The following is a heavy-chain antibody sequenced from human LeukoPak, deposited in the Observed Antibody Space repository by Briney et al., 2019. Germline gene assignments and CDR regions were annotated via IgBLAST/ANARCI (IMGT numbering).Heavy chain of an antibody. Sequence: LSGGSLRLSCAASGFIFSNSDMNWVHQAPGKGLEWVSGVSWNGSRTHYVDSVKGQFIISRDNSKNTLYLQMNGLRGEDTASYHCAKTGFQFGDYYYYMDVWGKGTTVTVS. J-gene: IGHJ6*03. V-gene: IGHV3-35*02. CDR2: VSWNGSRT. D-gene: IGHD3-10*01. CDR3: AKTGFQFGDYYYYMDV. CDR1: GFIFSNSD.